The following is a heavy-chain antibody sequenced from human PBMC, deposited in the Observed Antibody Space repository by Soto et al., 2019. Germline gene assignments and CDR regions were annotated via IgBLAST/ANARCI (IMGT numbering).Heavy chain of an antibody. V-gene: IGHV6-1*01. CDR2: TYYRSKWYN. CDR3: ARGPITIFGVVKYYYYYYGMDV. J-gene: IGHJ6*02. Sequence: SQTLSLTCAISGDSVSSNSAAWNWIRQSPSRGLEWLGRTYYRSKWYNDYAVSVKSRITINPDTSKNQFSLQLNSVTPEDTAVYYCARGPITIFGVVKYYYYYYGMDVWGRGTTVTVSS. D-gene: IGHD3-3*01. CDR1: GDSVSSNSAA.